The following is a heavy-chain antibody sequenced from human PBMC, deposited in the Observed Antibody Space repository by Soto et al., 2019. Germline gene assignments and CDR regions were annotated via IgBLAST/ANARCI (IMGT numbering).Heavy chain of an antibody. V-gene: IGHV1-18*01. J-gene: IGHJ6*02. Sequence: GVSVKVSCKASGYTLSSYGLSWVRQAPRQRLEWMGWISAYNGNTNYAQKLQGRVTMTTDTSTSTAYMELRSLRSDDTAVYYCARDLVVVAATHYYYYGMDVWGQGTTVTVSS. CDR1: GYTLSSYG. CDR3: ARDLVVVAATHYYYYGMDV. D-gene: IGHD2-15*01. CDR2: ISAYNGNT.